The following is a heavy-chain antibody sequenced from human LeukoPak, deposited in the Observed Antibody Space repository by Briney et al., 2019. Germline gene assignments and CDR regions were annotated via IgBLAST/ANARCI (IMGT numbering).Heavy chain of an antibody. V-gene: IGHV4-59*01. CDR3: ARDPTTVTKGFDI. CDR2: ISYSGST. Sequence: SETLSLTCTVSGGSISSYYWSWIRQPPGKGLEWIGYISYSGSTNYNPSLKSRVTISVDTSKNQFSLKLSSVTAADTAVYYCARDPTTVTKGFDIWGQGTLVTISS. J-gene: IGHJ3*02. D-gene: IGHD4-17*01. CDR1: GGSISSYY.